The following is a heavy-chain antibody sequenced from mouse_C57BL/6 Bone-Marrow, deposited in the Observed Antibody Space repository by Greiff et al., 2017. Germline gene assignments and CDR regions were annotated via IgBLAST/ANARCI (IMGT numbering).Heavy chain of an antibody. D-gene: IGHD4-1*01. J-gene: IGHJ1*03. CDR1: GFSLSTSGMG. V-gene: IGHV8-12*01. CDR2: IYWDDDK. CDR3: ARRAEWDWDWYFDV. Sequence: QVTLKESGPGILQSSQTLSLTCSFSGFSLSTSGMGVSWIRQPSGKGLEWLAHIYWDDDKRYNPSLKSRLTISKDTSRNQVFLKITSVDTADTATYYCARRAEWDWDWYFDVWGTGTTVTVSS.